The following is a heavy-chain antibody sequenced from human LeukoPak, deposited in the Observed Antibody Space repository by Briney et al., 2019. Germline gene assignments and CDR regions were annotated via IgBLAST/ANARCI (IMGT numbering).Heavy chain of an antibody. J-gene: IGHJ3*02. CDR2: MNPNSGNT. V-gene: IGHV1-8*01. CDR3: ARNGPSADDAFDI. Sequence: ASMKVSCKASGYTFTSYDINWVRQATGQGLEWMGWMNPNSGNTGYAQKFQGRVTMTRNTSISTAYMELSSLRSEDTAVYYRARNGPSADDAFDIWGQGTMVTVSS. D-gene: IGHD2-8*01. CDR1: GYTFTSYD.